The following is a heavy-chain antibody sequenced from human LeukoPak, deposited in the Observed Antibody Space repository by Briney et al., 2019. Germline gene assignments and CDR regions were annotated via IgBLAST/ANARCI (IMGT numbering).Heavy chain of an antibody. J-gene: IGHJ5*01. CDR1: GFTFSTYA. CDR2: ISASGGTT. Sequence: GGSLRLSCAASGFTFSTYAMSWVRQAPGKGLEWVSAISASGGTTYYADSVKGRFTISRDNSKKTLYLQMNSLRAEDTAVYYCAKEPREYCSSTSCPNWFDSWGQGNLVTVSS. CDR3: AKEPREYCSSTSCPNWFDS. D-gene: IGHD2-2*01. V-gene: IGHV3-23*01.